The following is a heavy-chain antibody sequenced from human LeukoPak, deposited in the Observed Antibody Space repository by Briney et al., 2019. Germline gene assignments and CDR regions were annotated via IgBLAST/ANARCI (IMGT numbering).Heavy chain of an antibody. D-gene: IGHD1-26*01. CDR2: ISGSGGST. CDR3: AKDPLGWEPSPYFDY. Sequence: GGSLRLSCAASGSTFSSYAMSWVRQAPGKGLEWVSAISGSGGSTYYADSVKGRFTISRDNSKNTLYLQMNSLRAEDTAVYYCAKDPLGWEPSPYFDYWGQGTLVTVSS. J-gene: IGHJ4*02. CDR1: GSTFSSYA. V-gene: IGHV3-23*01.